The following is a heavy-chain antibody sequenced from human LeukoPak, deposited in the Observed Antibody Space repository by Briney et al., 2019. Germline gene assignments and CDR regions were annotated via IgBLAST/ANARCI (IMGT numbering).Heavy chain of an antibody. V-gene: IGHV4-59*01. CDR1: GDSISSYN. CDR2: IYHSGST. CDR3: ATGYSSTWYYFDY. Sequence: SETLSLTCTVPGDSISSYNWSWIRQTPGKGLEWIGYIYHSGSTNYNPSLKSRVTISADTSKDQFSLKLASVTAADTAVYYCATGYSSTWYYFDYWGQGTLVTVSS. J-gene: IGHJ4*02. D-gene: IGHD6-13*01.